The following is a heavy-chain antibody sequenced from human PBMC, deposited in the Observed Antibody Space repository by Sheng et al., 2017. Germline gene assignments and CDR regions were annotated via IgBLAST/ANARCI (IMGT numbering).Heavy chain of an antibody. CDR3: ARVNGRLWYFDF. D-gene: IGHD2-8*01. J-gene: IGHJ2*01. CDR2: IYTGGST. Sequence: QVHLQESGPGLVKSSQTLSLTCTVSGGSISSGSYYWTWIRQPAGKGLEWIGRIYTGGSTIYNPSLKSRVTISVDTSKNEFSLRLTSVTAAADTAVYYCARVNGRLWYFDFWGRGTLVTVSS. CDR1: GGSISSGSYY. V-gene: IGHV4-61*02.